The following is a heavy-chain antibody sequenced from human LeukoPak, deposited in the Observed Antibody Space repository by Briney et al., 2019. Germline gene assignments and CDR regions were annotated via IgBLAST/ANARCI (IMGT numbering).Heavy chain of an antibody. J-gene: IGHJ4*02. V-gene: IGHV4-34*01. D-gene: IGHD3-9*01. CDR1: GGSITGYY. CDR2: IHYTGAT. CDR3: ARGNILTGYCFDF. Sequence: SETLSLTCAVYGGSITGYYWSWIRQTPGRGLEWVGEIHYTGATSYNPSLRSRATISTDTSKNQFSLRLSSVTAADTAVYYCARGNILTGYCFDFWGQGALVTVSS.